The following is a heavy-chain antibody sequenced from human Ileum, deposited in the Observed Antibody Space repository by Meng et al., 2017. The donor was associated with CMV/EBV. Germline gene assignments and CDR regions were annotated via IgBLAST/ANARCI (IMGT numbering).Heavy chain of an antibody. Sequence: SCAASGCTFSDYWMHWVRQAPGKGLVWVARIDDDGSFTTYADSVKGRFTISRDNAKNTLFLQMNSVTDEDTAVYYCARLADTRTAFDYWGQGSLVTVSS. CDR3: ARLADTRTAFDY. D-gene: IGHD2-15*01. CDR1: GCTFSDYW. J-gene: IGHJ4*02. V-gene: IGHV3-74*01. CDR2: IDDDGSFT.